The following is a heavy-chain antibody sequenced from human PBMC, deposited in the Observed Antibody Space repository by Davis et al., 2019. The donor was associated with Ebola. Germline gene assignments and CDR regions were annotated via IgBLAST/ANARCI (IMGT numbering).Heavy chain of an antibody. J-gene: IGHJ6*02. V-gene: IGHV6-1*01. D-gene: IGHD6-19*01. Sequence: HSQTLSLTCAISGDSVSLNSASWNWIRQSPSRGLEWLGRTYYRSNWYNDYAPSVKSRITIDPDTSKNQFSLQLNSVTPEDTAVYYCARDLGSGWHLNYYFHGMDVWGQGTAVTVSS. CDR3: ARDLGSGWHLNYYFHGMDV. CDR2: TYYRSNWYN. CDR1: GDSVSLNSAS.